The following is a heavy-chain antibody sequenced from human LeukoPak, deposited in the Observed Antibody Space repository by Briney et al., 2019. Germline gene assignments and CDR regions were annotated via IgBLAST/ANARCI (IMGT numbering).Heavy chain of an antibody. V-gene: IGHV1-18*01. CDR2: ISDYNGNK. D-gene: IGHD3-9*01. CDR3: ARSYYDILTGYNHGDY. Sequence: ASVKVSCKASGYTFTSYGISWVRQAPGQGLEGRGWISDYNGNKNKAQKLQGRLTMTTDTYTSKAYMELRSLRSDDTAVYYCARSYYDILTGYNHGDYWGQGTLVTVSS. J-gene: IGHJ4*02. CDR1: GYTFTSYG.